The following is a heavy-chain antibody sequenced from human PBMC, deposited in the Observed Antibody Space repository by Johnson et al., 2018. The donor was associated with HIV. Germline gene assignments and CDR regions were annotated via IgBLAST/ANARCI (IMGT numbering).Heavy chain of an antibody. CDR1: GFTFSSYA. Sequence: VQLVESGGGLVQPGGSLRLSCAASGFTFSSYAMSWVRQAPGKGLEWVSVIYSGGSTYYADSVKGRFTISRDNSNNILYLQMNSLRVEDTAVYYCAKVAVATAAGGVALDIWGPGTMVTVS. V-gene: IGHV3-23*03. D-gene: IGHD6-13*01. J-gene: IGHJ3*02. CDR2: IYSGGST. CDR3: AKVAVATAAGGVALDI.